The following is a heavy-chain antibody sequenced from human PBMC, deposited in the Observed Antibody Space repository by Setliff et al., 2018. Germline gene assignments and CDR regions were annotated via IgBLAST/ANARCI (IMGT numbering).Heavy chain of an antibody. Sequence: TLSLTCAVSGYSISSGYYWGWIRQPPGKGLEWIGSIDHSGSTHYNPSLKSRVTISVDTAKNQFSLKLNYVTAADTAVYYCARALGYCSRTSCYVDAFDIWGQGTMVTVSS. J-gene: IGHJ3*02. CDR3: ARALGYCSRTSCYVDAFDI. CDR2: IDHSGST. D-gene: IGHD2-2*01. V-gene: IGHV4-38-2*01. CDR1: GYSISSGYY.